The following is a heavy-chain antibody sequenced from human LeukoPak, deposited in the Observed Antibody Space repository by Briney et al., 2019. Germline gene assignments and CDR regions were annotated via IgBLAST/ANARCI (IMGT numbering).Heavy chain of an antibody. CDR2: ISAYNGNT. CDR3: ARDGHIAVAGTSPEYYFDY. J-gene: IGHJ4*02. V-gene: IGHV1-18*01. Sequence: ASVKVSCKASGYAFTSYGISWVRQAPGQGLEWMGWISAYNGNTNYAQKLQGRVTMTTDTSTSTAYMELRSLRSDDTAVYYCARDGHIAVAGTSPEYYFDYWGQGTLVTVSS. D-gene: IGHD6-19*01. CDR1: GYAFTSYG.